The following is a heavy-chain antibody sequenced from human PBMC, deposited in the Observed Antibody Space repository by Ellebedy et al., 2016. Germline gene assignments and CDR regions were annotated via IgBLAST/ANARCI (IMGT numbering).Heavy chain of an antibody. J-gene: IGHJ3*02. D-gene: IGHD3-10*01. Sequence: ASVKVSXXASGYTFTSYDINWVRQATGQGLEWMGWMNPNSGNTGYAQKFQGRVTMTRNTSISTAYMELSSLRSEDTAVYYCARAYGSGSYSDFDIWGQGTMVTVSS. CDR2: MNPNSGNT. V-gene: IGHV1-8*01. CDR1: GYTFTSYD. CDR3: ARAYGSGSYSDFDI.